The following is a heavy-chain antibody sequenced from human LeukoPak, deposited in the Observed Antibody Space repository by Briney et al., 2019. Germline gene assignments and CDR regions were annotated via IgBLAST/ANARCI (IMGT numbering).Heavy chain of an antibody. V-gene: IGHV1-69*04. CDR1: GGTFSSYA. D-gene: IGHD3-9*01. CDR3: ARPYDILTGYYHGAGMDV. J-gene: IGHJ6*02. CDR2: IIPILGIA. Sequence: SVKVSCKASGGTFSSYAIIWVRQAPGQGLEWMGRIIPILGIANYAQKFQDRVTITADKSTSTAYMELSSLRSEDTAVYYCARPYDILTGYYHGAGMDVWGQGTTVTVSS.